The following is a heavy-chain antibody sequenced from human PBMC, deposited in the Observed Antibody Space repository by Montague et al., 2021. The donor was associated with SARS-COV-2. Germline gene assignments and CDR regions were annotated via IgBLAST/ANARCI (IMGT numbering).Heavy chain of an antibody. Sequence: SLRLSCAASGFTFSSYAMSWVRQAPGKGLEWVSAISGSGGSTYYADSVKGRFTISRDNSKITLYLQMNSLRAEDTAVYYCAKDWGIVAHTTRDYYYYYGMDVWGQGTTVTVSS. D-gene: IGHD3-16*01. J-gene: IGHJ6*02. CDR3: AKDWGIVAHTTRDYYYYYGMDV. CDR2: ISGSGGST. V-gene: IGHV3-23*01. CDR1: GFTFSSYA.